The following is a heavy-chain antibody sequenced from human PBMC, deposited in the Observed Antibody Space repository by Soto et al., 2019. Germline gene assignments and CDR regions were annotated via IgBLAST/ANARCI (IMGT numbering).Heavy chain of an antibody. J-gene: IGHJ4*02. CDR2: TRPNNGNT. D-gene: IGHD3-10*01. Sequence: ASVKVSCKASGYTLSIYGINWVRQAPGQGLEWMGWTRPNNGNTKYAQNLQGRVTMTTDTSTSTAYMELRSLRPDDTAVYYCVRDLDGSGSYYTDYWGQGTLVTVSS. V-gene: IGHV1-18*01. CDR3: VRDLDGSGSYYTDY. CDR1: GYTLSIYG.